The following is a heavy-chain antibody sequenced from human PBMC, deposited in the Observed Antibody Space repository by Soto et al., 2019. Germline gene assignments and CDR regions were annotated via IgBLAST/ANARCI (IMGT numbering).Heavy chain of an antibody. CDR1: GYTFTSNA. D-gene: IGHD3-10*01. V-gene: IGHV1-3*01. J-gene: IGHJ4*02. Sequence: ASVKVSCKASGYTFTSNALHWVRQAPGQRPEWLGWINADNGNTKYSQNVQDRVTITRDTSASTAYMELSSLRSEDTAVYYCARDPAYYAPYYFDYWGQGTLVTVSS. CDR2: INADNGNT. CDR3: ARDPAYYAPYYFDY.